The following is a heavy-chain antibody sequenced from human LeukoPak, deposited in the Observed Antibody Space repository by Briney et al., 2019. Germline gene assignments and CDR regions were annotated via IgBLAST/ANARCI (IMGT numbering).Heavy chain of an antibody. D-gene: IGHD6-13*01. CDR1: GYTFSSYG. V-gene: IGHV1-18*01. Sequence: ASVKVSCKASGYTFSSYGITWVRQAPGQGLEWMGWISAYNGNTHYAQKVQGRVTMTTDTSTSTAYMELRSLRSDDTAVYYCARGRKQQLVFAHWGQGTLVTVSS. J-gene: IGHJ5*02. CDR3: ARGRKQQLVFAH. CDR2: ISAYNGNT.